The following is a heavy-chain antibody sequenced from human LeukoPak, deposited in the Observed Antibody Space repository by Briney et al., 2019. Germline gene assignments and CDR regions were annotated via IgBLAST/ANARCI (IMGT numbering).Heavy chain of an antibody. CDR3: AKSGYNRFDY. Sequence: GGSLRLSCAASGFTFSSSAMSWVRQAPGKGLEWVSTISGSDSSTHYADSVKGRSTISRDNSKNTLYLQMNSLRADDTAVYYCAKSGYNRFDYWGQGTLVTVSS. D-gene: IGHD5-24*01. CDR2: ISGSDSST. CDR1: GFTFSSSA. V-gene: IGHV3-23*01. J-gene: IGHJ4*02.